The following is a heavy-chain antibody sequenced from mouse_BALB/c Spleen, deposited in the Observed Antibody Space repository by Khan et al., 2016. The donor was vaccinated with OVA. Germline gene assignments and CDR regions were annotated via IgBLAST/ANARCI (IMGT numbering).Heavy chain of an antibody. CDR3: ARSYRYDGYFDV. J-gene: IGHJ1*03. CDR2: INTHSGVP. CDR1: GYTFTTAG. Sequence: QIQLVQSGPELKKPGETVRISCKASGYTFTTAGMQWVQKMPGKGLKWIGWINTHSGVPKYAEDFKGRFAFSLETSARTAYLQISNLKHEDTATYFCARSYRYDGYFDVWGTGTTVTVSS. D-gene: IGHD2-14*01. V-gene: IGHV9-4*02.